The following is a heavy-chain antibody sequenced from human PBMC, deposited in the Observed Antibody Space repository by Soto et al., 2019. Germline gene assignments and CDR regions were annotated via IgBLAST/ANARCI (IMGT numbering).Heavy chain of an antibody. Sequence: ASVKVSCKVSGYTLTELSMHWVRQAPGKGLEWMGGFDPEDGETIYAQKFQGRVTMTEDTSTDTAYMELSSLRSEDTAVYYCATIVAGWRLPSYYYYGMDVWGQGTTVTVSS. CDR1: GYTLTELS. D-gene: IGHD6-19*01. CDR3: ATIVAGWRLPSYYYYGMDV. CDR2: FDPEDGET. V-gene: IGHV1-24*01. J-gene: IGHJ6*02.